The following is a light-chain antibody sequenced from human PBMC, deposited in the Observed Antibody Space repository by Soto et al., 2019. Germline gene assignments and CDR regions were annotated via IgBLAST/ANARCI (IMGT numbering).Light chain of an antibody. CDR1: QTIRSY. CDR2: TAT. CDR3: QQSYSAPPWT. Sequence: DIQMTQSPSSLSASVGDTITITCRASQTIRSYLNWYQQKPGKTPKLLIYTATSLQSEVPSRFSGSGSETDFTLTISSLEPEDFATYYCQQSYSAPPWTFGPGTKVEVK. V-gene: IGKV1-39*01. J-gene: IGKJ1*01.